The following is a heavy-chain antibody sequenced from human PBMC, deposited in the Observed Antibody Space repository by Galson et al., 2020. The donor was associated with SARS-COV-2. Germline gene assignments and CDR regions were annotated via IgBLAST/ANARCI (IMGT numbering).Heavy chain of an antibody. V-gene: IGHV2-5*01. J-gene: IGHJ3*02. CDR2: IYWNDDK. CDR3: AHVPKQYDSSGSGDAFDI. Sequence: SGPTLVKPTQTLTLTCTFSGFSLTTSGVGVGWIRQPPGKALEWLALIYWNDDKRYSPSLKSRLTITKDTSNNQVVLIMPNMDPVDTATYYCAHVPKQYDSSGSGDAFDIWGQVTMVTVSS. D-gene: IGHD3-22*01. CDR1: GFSLTTSGVG.